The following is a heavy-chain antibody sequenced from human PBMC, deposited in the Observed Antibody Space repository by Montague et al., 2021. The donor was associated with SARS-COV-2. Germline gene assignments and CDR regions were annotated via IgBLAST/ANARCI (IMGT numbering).Heavy chain of an antibody. CDR3: ARDEPVVITTPFDY. J-gene: IGHJ4*02. D-gene: IGHD3-22*01. V-gene: IGHV3-30-3*01. CDR2: ISYDGSNK. CDR1: GFTFSSYA. Sequence: SLSLSCAASGFTFSSYAMHWVRQAPGKGLEWVAVISYDGSNKYYADSVKGRFTISRDNSKNTLYLQMNSLRAEDTAVYYCARDEPVVITTPFDYWGQGTLVTVSS.